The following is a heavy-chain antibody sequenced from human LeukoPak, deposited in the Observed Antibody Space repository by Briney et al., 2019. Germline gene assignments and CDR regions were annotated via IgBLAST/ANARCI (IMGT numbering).Heavy chain of an antibody. V-gene: IGHV3-74*01. Sequence: GGSLRLSCAASGFSFSSHWVHWVRQAPGKGLVWVSRISDDGSYTSNVDSVKGRFTISRDNVNNMLYLHMNSLRTEDTAVYYCASFGISWRSSYWGQGTLVTVSS. CDR2: ISDDGSYT. J-gene: IGHJ4*02. CDR3: ASFGISWRSSY. CDR1: GFSFSSHW. D-gene: IGHD2-21*01.